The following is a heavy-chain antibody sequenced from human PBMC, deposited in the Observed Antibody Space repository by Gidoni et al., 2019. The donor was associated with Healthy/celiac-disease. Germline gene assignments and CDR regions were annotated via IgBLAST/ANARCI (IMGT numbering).Heavy chain of an antibody. CDR1: GGSITSGSYY. D-gene: IGHD2-21*02. Sequence: QVQLQESGPGLVKPSQTLSLPGTVPGGSITSGSYYWSWIRQPAGKGLDGIGRIYTSGSTNYNPSLKSRVTISVDTSKNQFSLKLSSVTAADTAVYYCASSGPGHVVTAFDYWGQGTLVTVSS. V-gene: IGHV4-61*02. CDR3: ASSGPGHVVTAFDY. J-gene: IGHJ4*02. CDR2: IYTSGST.